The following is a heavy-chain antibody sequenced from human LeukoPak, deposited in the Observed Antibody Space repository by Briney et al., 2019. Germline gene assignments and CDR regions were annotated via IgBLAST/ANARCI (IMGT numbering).Heavy chain of an antibody. CDR2: INPNNGDT. D-gene: IGHD2-2*01. V-gene: IGHV1-2*02. J-gene: IGHJ4*02. CDR1: GYTFTGYY. CDR3: ARGRGTTSSNFDY. Sequence: ASVKVSCKASGYTFTGYYMHWVRQAPGQGLERMGWINPNNGDTNYAQKFQGRVTMTRDTSISTAYMELSRLTSDDTAVYYCARGRGTTSSNFDYWGQGTLVTVSS.